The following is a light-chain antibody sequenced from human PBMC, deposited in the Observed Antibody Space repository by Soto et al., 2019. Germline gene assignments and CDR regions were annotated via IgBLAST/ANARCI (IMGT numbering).Light chain of an antibody. CDR3: QQYYSYPRT. CDR2: AAS. Sequence: AIRMTQSPASFSSSPGDRVTITCRASQGISSYLAWYQQKPGKAPKLLIYAASTLQSGVPSRFSGSGSGKDFPLTISCLQSEDFATYYCQQYYSYPRTFGQGTKVEIK. CDR1: QGISSY. V-gene: IGKV1-8*01. J-gene: IGKJ1*01.